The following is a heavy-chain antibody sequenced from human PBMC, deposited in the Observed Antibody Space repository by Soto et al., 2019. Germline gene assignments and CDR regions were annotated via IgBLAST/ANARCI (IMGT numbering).Heavy chain of an antibody. D-gene: IGHD3-22*01. V-gene: IGHV1-69*12. Sequence: QVQPVQSGAEVKKPGSSVKVSCKASGGTFSNYAINWVRQAPGQGLEWMGGIIPIFGTTNYAQKFQGRVTITADESTSTAYMELSSLRSEDTAVFYCATAPYSYDSSGYLDYWGQGTLVTVSS. CDR1: GGTFSNYA. CDR3: ATAPYSYDSSGYLDY. CDR2: IIPIFGTT. J-gene: IGHJ4*02.